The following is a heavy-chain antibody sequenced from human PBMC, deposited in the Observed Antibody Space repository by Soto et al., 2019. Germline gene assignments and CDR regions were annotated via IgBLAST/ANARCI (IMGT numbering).Heavy chain of an antibody. CDR2: INHSGST. CDR3: ARGTKGGFWSGYSYFDY. D-gene: IGHD3-3*01. Sequence: SETLSLTCAVYGGSFSGHYWSWIRQPPGKGLEWIGEINHSGSTNYTPSLKSRVTISVDTSKNQFSLKLSSVTAADTAVYYCARGTKGGFWSGYSYFDYWGQGTLVTVSS. CDR1: GGSFSGHY. V-gene: IGHV4-34*01. J-gene: IGHJ4*02.